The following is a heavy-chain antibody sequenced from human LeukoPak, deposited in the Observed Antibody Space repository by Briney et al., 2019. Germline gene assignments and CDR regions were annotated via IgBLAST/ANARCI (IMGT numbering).Heavy chain of an antibody. Sequence: ASETLSLTCTVSGGSISSYYWSWIRQPPGKGLEWIGYIYYSGSTNYNPFLKSRVTISVGTSKNQFSLKLSSVTAADTAVYYCARDGGCSGGSCYSANYFDYWGQGTLVTVSS. CDR2: IYYSGST. D-gene: IGHD2-15*01. V-gene: IGHV4-59*01. J-gene: IGHJ4*02. CDR1: GGSISSYY. CDR3: ARDGGCSGGSCYSANYFDY.